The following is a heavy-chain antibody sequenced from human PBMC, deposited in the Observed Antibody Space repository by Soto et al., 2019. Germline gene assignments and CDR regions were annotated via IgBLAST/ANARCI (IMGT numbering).Heavy chain of an antibody. J-gene: IGHJ6*02. V-gene: IGHV1-46*03. CDR3: ARGIYCSGGSCYVGMDV. Sequence: ASVKVSCKASGYTFTSYYMHWVRQAPGQGLEWMGIINPSGGSTSYAQEFQGRVTMTRDTSTSTVYMELSSLRSEDTAVYYCARGIYCSGGSCYVGMDVWGQGTTVTV. D-gene: IGHD2-15*01. CDR2: INPSGGST. CDR1: GYTFTSYY.